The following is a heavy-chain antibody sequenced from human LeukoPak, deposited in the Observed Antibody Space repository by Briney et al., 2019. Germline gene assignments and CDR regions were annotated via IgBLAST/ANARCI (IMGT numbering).Heavy chain of an antibody. V-gene: IGHV4-39*07. Sequence: SETLSLTCTVSGGSISSSSYYWGWIRQPPGKGLEWIGSIYYSGSTYYNPSLKSRVTISVDTSKNQFSLKLSSVTDADTALYYCARDRGFQADNNKWHAWYDPWGQGTLVTVSS. J-gene: IGHJ5*02. CDR3: ARDRGFQADNNKWHAWYDP. D-gene: IGHD1/OR15-1a*01. CDR1: GGSISSSSYY. CDR2: IYYSGST.